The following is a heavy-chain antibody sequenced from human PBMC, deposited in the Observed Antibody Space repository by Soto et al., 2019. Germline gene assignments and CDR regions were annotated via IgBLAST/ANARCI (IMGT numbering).Heavy chain of an antibody. D-gene: IGHD3-22*01. CDR2: ISYDGSNK. CDR1: GFTFSSYG. J-gene: IGHJ4*02. V-gene: IGHV3-30*18. Sequence: GSLRLSCAASGFTFSSYGMHWVRQAPGKGLEWVAVISYDGSNKYYADSVKGRFTISRDNSKNTLYLQMNSLRAEDTAVYYCAKRYDSSGYAFDYWGQGTLVTVSS. CDR3: AKRYDSSGYAFDY.